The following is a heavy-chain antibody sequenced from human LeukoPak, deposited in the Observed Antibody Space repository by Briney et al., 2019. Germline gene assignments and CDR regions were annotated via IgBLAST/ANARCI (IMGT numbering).Heavy chain of an antibody. CDR2: IDPSGGST. CDR1: GYTFTSHY. D-gene: IGHD3-10*01. Sequence: ASVKVSCKASGYTFTSHYFHWVRQARAQGLEWMGIIDPSGGSTHYAQKFQGSVDINMDRPTSTVYMDLSSLRSEDTAVDYCTSWAGEVKNGLWRGPFDYWGQGALVTVSS. CDR3: TSWAGEVKNGLWRGPFDY. J-gene: IGHJ4*02. V-gene: IGHV1-46*01.